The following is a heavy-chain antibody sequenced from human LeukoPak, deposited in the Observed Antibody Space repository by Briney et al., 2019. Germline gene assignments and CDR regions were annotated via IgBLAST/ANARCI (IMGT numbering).Heavy chain of an antibody. CDR1: GYTFTSYG. Sequence: VASVEVSCKASGYTFTSYGISWVRQAPGQGLEWMGWISAYNGNTNYAQKLQGRVTMTTDTSTSTAYMELRSLRSDDTAVYYCAKDVGRLHAVAGTGEFDYWGQGTLVTVSS. D-gene: IGHD6-19*01. J-gene: IGHJ4*02. V-gene: IGHV1-18*01. CDR3: AKDVGRLHAVAGTGEFDY. CDR2: ISAYNGNT.